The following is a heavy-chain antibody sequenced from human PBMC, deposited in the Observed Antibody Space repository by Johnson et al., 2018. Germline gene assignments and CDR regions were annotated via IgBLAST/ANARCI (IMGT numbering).Heavy chain of an antibody. J-gene: IGHJ3*01. CDR3: ARGDKGGFDL. Sequence: VQLQESGGGLVQPGGSLRLSCAASGFDFSYYWMHWIRQAPGKGLVWVSHIQTDGTRTTYADSVKGRFTLSRDNAKNTLSLQMNSLRAEDTAVYYCARGDKGGFDLWGQGTVVSVSS. V-gene: IGHV3-74*01. CDR2: IQTDGTRT. CDR1: GFDFSYYW. D-gene: IGHD2-15*01.